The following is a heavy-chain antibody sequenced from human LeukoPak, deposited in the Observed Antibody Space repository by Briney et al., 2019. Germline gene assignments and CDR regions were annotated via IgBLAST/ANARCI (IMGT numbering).Heavy chain of an antibody. CDR3: VRKFPGYNGMDV. V-gene: IGHV3-74*03. CDR2: INSDGTNK. Sequence: PGGSLRLSCAASGFTFSSYFMHWVRQVPGKGLVWVSRINSDGTNKVYADSVKGRVTISRDNAENTLDLQMNSLRAEDTAVYYCVRKFPGYNGMDVWGQGTTVIVSS. CDR1: GFTFSSYF. J-gene: IGHJ6*02. D-gene: IGHD1-1*01.